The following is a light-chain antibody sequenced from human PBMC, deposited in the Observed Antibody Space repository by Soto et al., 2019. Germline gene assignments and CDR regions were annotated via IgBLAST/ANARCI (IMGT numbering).Light chain of an antibody. Sequence: EIVLTQSPGTLSLSPGERATLSCRASQSVSSSYLAWYQQKPGQAPRLLIYGASSRATGIPDRFSGSGSGTYFTLTISRLEPEDFALYYCQQYGISPLYTFGQGTKLEIK. V-gene: IGKV3-20*01. CDR2: GAS. CDR1: QSVSSSY. J-gene: IGKJ2*01. CDR3: QQYGISPLYT.